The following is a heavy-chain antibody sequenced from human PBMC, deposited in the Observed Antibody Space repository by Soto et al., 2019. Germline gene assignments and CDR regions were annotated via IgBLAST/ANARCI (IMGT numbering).Heavy chain of an antibody. Sequence: QVQLVESGGGVVQPGRSLRLSCAASGFTFSSYGMHWVRQAPGKGLEWVAVISYDGSNKYYADSVKGRFTISRDNSKNTLYLQMNSLRAEDTAVYYCAKDLRPRYYYGMDVWGQGTTVTVSS. V-gene: IGHV3-30*18. D-gene: IGHD6-6*01. J-gene: IGHJ6*02. CDR2: ISYDGSNK. CDR1: GFTFSSYG. CDR3: AKDLRPRYYYGMDV.